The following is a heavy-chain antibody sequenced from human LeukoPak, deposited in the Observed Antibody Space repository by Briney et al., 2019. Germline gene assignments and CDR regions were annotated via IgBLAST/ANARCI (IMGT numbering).Heavy chain of an antibody. CDR3: VRDLVLVATLGDDFDY. CDR1: GFTYSTYR. CDR2: INHNLRII. D-gene: IGHD2-8*02. Sequence: GGSLRLSCAASGFTYSTYRMHWVRHAPGKGLVGFARINHNLRIITYADSVKGRLNIYRDSAKTTVYLQMNRLLAEETAVYYCVRDLVLVATLGDDFDYWGQGTLVTVSS. V-gene: IGHV3-74*03. J-gene: IGHJ4*02.